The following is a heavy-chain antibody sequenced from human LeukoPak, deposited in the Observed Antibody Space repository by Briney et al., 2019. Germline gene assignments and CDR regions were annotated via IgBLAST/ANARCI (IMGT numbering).Heavy chain of an antibody. Sequence: GGSLRLSCATSGVTFSNHAMTWVRQDPGKGQEWVSTIIGSVGSTYYADSLKSRITTSRDNSKNTRYMRMNSLRAEDTAVYYCAEEREYSSGLGSLDYCGQGTLVTVSS. D-gene: IGHD3-10*01. CDR1: GVTFSNHA. J-gene: IGHJ4*02. CDR3: AEEREYSSGLGSLDY. V-gene: IGHV3-23*01. CDR2: IIGSVGST.